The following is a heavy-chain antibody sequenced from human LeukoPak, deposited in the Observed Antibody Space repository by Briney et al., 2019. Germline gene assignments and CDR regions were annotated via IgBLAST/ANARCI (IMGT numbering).Heavy chain of an antibody. J-gene: IGHJ4*02. CDR1: GYTFTCYY. Sequence: ASVKVSCKASGYTFTCYYMHWVRQAPGQGLEWMGWINPNSGGTNYAQKFQGRVTMTRDTSISTAYMELSRLRSDDTAVYYCARSSWELETTFDYWGQGTLVTVSS. CDR3: ARSSWELETTFDY. D-gene: IGHD1-26*01. V-gene: IGHV1-2*02. CDR2: INPNSGGT.